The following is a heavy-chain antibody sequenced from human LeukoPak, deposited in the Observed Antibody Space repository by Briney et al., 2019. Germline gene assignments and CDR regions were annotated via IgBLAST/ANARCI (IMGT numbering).Heavy chain of an antibody. V-gene: IGHV3-7*01. J-gene: IGHJ6*03. CDR2: IKEDGTEK. CDR3: ARESGDYGSADMPGYYYYMDV. Sequence: GGSLRLSCEVSGFTFSRHSMSWVRQAPGKGLGRVAKIKEDGTEKYYVGSVEGRFTISRDNARNTLFLQMNSLRVEDTAVYFCARESGDYGSADMPGYYYYMDVWAKGTTVIVSS. CDR1: GFTFSRHS. D-gene: IGHD3-10*01.